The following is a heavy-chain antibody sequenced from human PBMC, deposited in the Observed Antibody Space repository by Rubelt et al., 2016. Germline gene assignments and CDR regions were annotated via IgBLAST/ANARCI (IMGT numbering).Heavy chain of an antibody. J-gene: IGHJ4*02. CDR1: GGSISSYY. Sequence: QVQLQESGPGLVKPSETLSLTCTVSGGSISSYYWSWIRQPPGKGLEWIGSIYYSGSTYYNPSLKSRVTISVDTSKNQFSLKLSSVTAADTAVYYCATTVEMEHFDYWGPGTLVTVSS. D-gene: IGHD5-24*01. V-gene: IGHV4-59*05. CDR3: ATTVEMEHFDY. CDR2: IYYSGST.